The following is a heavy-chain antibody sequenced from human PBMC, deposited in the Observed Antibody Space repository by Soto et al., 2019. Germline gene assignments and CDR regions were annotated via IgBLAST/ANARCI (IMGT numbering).Heavy chain of an antibody. J-gene: IGHJ4*02. CDR3: ARDGFGYCTKGVCYGLIKNLRDIVATKDY. D-gene: IGHD2-8*01. V-gene: IGHV1-18*01. CDR1: GYTFTSYG. CDR2: ISAYNGNT. Sequence: ASVKVSCKASGYTFTSYGISWVRQAPGQGLEWMGWISAYNGNTNYAQKLQGRVTMTTDTSTSTAYMELRSLRSDDTAVYYCARDGFGYCTKGVCYGLIKNLRDIVATKDYWGQGTLVTVSS.